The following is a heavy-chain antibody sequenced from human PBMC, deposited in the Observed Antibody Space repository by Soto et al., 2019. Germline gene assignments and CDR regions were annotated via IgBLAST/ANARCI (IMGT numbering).Heavy chain of an antibody. J-gene: IGHJ3*02. Sequence: QVQLVESGGGVVQPGRSLRLSCAASGFTFSSYAMHWVRQAPGKGLEWVAVISYDGSNKYYADSVKGRFTISRDNSKNTLYLQMNSLRAEDTAVYYCARGVLYPRITMIVVVPDAFDIWGQGTMVTVSS. CDR2: ISYDGSNK. D-gene: IGHD3-22*01. CDR1: GFTFSSYA. CDR3: ARGVLYPRITMIVVVPDAFDI. V-gene: IGHV3-30-3*01.